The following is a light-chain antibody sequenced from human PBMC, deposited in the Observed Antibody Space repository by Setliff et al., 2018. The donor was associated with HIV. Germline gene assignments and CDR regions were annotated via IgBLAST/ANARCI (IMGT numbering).Light chain of an antibody. CDR2: GNN. CDR3: RSYDSSLSVLYV. CDR1: RSNIGAGYD. V-gene: IGLV1-40*01. Sequence: QSALTQPPSVSGAPGQRVTISCTGSRSNIGAGYDVHWYQQLPGSAPKLLIYGNNNRPSGVPDRFSGSKSGTSASLAITGLQAEDEADYYCRSYDSSLSVLYVFGTGTKGTVL. J-gene: IGLJ1*01.